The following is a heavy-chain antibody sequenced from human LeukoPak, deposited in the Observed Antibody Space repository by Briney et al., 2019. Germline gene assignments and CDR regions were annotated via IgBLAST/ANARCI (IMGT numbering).Heavy chain of an antibody. Sequence: SETLSLTCIVSGGSISSSSYYWGWIRQPPGKGLEWIGSIYYSGSTYYNPSLKSRVTISVGTSKNQFSLKLSSVTAADTAVYYCARHPVNYYNSGSILAYFDYWGQGTLVTVSS. V-gene: IGHV4-39*01. J-gene: IGHJ4*02. CDR1: GGSISSSSYY. D-gene: IGHD3-10*01. CDR2: IYYSGST. CDR3: ARHPVNYYNSGSILAYFDY.